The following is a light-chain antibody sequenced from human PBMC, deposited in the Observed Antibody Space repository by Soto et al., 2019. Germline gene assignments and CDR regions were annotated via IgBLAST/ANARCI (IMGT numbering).Light chain of an antibody. CDR2: DVN. CDR1: SSDIGGYNY. J-gene: IGLJ2*01. CDR3: SSYTNSGTVV. V-gene: IGLV2-14*01. Sequence: QYALTQPASVSGSPGQSITISCTGTSSDIGGYNYVSWYQQHPGKAPKLMIYDVNIRPSGLSNRFSGSKSGNTASLTISGLQAEDESDYYCSSYTNSGTVVFGGGTQLTVL.